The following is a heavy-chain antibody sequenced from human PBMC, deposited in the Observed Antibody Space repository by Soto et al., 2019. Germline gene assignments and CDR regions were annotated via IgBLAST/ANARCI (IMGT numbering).Heavy chain of an antibody. D-gene: IGHD5-18*01. CDR3: ATTAGLRGYSYGFEY. Sequence: QVQLVQSGAEGKKPGSSVKVACTASGGTFSSYAISWVRQAPGQGLEWMGGIIPIFVTANYAQKFQGRFTITADESTRTAYMERRSLRSEDTAVYYCATTAGLRGYSYGFEYWGQGTLVTVSS. CDR2: IIPIFVTA. CDR1: GGTFSSYA. J-gene: IGHJ4*02. V-gene: IGHV1-69*01.